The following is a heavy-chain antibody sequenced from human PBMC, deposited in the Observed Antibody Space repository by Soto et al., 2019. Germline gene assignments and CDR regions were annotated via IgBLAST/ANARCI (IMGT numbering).Heavy chain of an antibody. CDR1: GFTFSSYG. J-gene: IGHJ4*02. V-gene: IGHV3-33*01. CDR2: IWYDGSNK. CDR3: ARASVGALDY. Sequence: QVQLVESGGGVVQPGRSLRLSCAASGFTFSSYGMHWVRQAPGKGLEWVAVIWYDGSNKYYADSVKGRFTISRDNSKNTLYLHMNSLRAEDTAVYYCARASVGALDYWGQGTLVTVSS. D-gene: IGHD1-26*01.